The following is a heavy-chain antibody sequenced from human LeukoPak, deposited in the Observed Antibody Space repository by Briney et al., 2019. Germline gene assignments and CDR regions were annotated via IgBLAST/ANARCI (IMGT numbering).Heavy chain of an antibody. J-gene: IGHJ4*02. V-gene: IGHV3-30*02. CDR1: GFSFSDFG. CDR3: AKDRDKYGNDC. D-gene: IGHD4-11*01. Sequence: GGSLRLSCAASGFSFSDFGMHWIRQAPGKGLEWVTLIRSDGSSIYYADSVKGRFTISRDNSRNTLYLQMNSLRVEDTAVYYCAKDRDKYGNDCWGQGILVTVST. CDR2: IRSDGSSI.